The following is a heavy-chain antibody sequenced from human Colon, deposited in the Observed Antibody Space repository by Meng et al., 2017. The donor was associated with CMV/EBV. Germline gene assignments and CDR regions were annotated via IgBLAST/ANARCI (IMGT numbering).Heavy chain of an antibody. Sequence: ESLKISCTVSGASLSGYYWSWIRLSPRKGLEWIGNVYYNGNTNNNPSLKSRVAISVDPSKNQFSLKLTSVTPADTAVYFCARGSGQYTGHDWYFDLWGRGTLVTVSS. CDR1: GASLSGYY. CDR2: VYYNGNT. J-gene: IGHJ2*01. V-gene: IGHV4-59*01. CDR3: ARGSGQYTGHDWYFDL. D-gene: IGHD3-3*01.